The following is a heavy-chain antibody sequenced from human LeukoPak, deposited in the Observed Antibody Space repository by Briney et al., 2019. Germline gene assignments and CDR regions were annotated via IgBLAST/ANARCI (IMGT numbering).Heavy chain of an antibody. J-gene: IGHJ4*02. CDR1: GDSVSSNNGA. CDR3: ARDLGNSGWYTFDY. D-gene: IGHD6-19*01. Sequence: SQTLSLTCTISGDSVSSNNGAWNWIRQSPSRGLEWLGRTYYRSKWYSAYAVSMGGRITINPDTSKNHFSLQLNSVTPDDTAVYYCARDLGNSGWYTFDYWGQGTLVTVSS. V-gene: IGHV6-1*01. CDR2: TYYRSKWYS.